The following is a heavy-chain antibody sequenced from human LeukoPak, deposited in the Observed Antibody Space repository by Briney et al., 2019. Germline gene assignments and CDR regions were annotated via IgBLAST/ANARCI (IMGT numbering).Heavy chain of an antibody. Sequence: PGESLKISCKTPGYSFTTCWIGWMRQMPGKGLEWMGIIYPGDSNTKYSPSFQGQVTISVDKSINTAYLQWSSLKASDTAMYYCARHIDYGNYNNSFDPWGQGTLVTVSS. V-gene: IGHV5-51*01. CDR3: ARHIDYGNYNNSFDP. CDR1: GYSFTTCW. J-gene: IGHJ5*02. D-gene: IGHD4-11*01. CDR2: IYPGDSNT.